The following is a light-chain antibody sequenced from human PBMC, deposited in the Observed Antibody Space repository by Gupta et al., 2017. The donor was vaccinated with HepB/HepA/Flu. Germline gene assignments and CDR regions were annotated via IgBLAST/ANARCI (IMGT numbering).Light chain of an antibody. CDR1: QSISSW. CDR3: QQDNSYPWT. CDR2: KAS. Sequence: DIQMTKSPSTLSASVGDRVTITCRASQSISSWLAWYQQKPGKAPKLMIYKASSLESGVPSRFSGSGSGTEFTLTISSLQPDDFATYYCQQDNSYPWTFGQGTKVEIK. V-gene: IGKV1-5*03. J-gene: IGKJ1*01.